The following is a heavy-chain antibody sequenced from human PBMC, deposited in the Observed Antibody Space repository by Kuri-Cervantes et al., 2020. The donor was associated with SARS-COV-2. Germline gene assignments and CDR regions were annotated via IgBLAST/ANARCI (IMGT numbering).Heavy chain of an antibody. J-gene: IGHJ4*02. V-gene: IGHV1-2*02. D-gene: IGHD3-3*01. CDR1: GYTFTGYY. CDR3: ARGLAITAFRYYDFWSGLFDY. CDR2: INPNSGGT. Sequence: ASVTVSCKASGYTFTGYYMHWVRQAPGQGLEWMGWINPNSGGTNYAQKFQGRVTMTRDTSISTAYMELSRLRSDDTAVYYCARGLAITAFRYYDFWSGLFDYWGQGTLVTVSS.